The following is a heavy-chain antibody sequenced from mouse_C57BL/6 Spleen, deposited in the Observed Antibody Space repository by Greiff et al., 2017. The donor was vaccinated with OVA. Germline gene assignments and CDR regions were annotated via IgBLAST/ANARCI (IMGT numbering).Heavy chain of an antibody. Sequence: VQLQQSGAELARPGASVKMSCKASGYTFTSYTMHWVKQRPGQGLEWIGYINPSSGYTKYNQKFKDKATLTADKSSSTAYMQLSSLTSEDSAVYDCARCDSSGSFFDDWGQGTTLTVSS. CDR3: ARCDSSGSFFDD. D-gene: IGHD3-2*02. CDR1: GYTFTSYT. J-gene: IGHJ2*01. CDR2: INPSSGYT. V-gene: IGHV1-4*01.